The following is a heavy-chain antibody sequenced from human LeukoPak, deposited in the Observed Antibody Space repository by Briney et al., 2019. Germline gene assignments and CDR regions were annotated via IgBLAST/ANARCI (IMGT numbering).Heavy chain of an antibody. CDR1: GFTFSSYG. CDR2: ISYEGSNK. J-gene: IGHJ4*02. Sequence: GRSLRLSCAASGFTFSSYGMHWVRQAPGKGLEWVAVISYEGSNKYYADSVKGRFTISRDNSKNTLYLQMNSLRAEDTAVYYCAKVREIAAAGPIDYWGQGTLVTVSS. V-gene: IGHV3-30*18. D-gene: IGHD6-13*01. CDR3: AKVREIAAAGPIDY.